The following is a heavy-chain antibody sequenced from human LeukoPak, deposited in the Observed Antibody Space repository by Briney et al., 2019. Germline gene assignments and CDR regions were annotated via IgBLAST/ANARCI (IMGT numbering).Heavy chain of an antibody. Sequence: SETLSLTCAVSGGSFSGYYWSWIRQPPGKGLEWIGEINHSGSTNYNPSLKSRVTISVDTSKNQFSLKLSSVTAADTAVYYCARGTYYYDSSGYYLRWFDPWGQGTLVTVSS. J-gene: IGHJ5*02. CDR2: INHSGST. V-gene: IGHV4-34*01. CDR1: GGSFSGYY. CDR3: ARGTYYYDSSGYYLRWFDP. D-gene: IGHD3-22*01.